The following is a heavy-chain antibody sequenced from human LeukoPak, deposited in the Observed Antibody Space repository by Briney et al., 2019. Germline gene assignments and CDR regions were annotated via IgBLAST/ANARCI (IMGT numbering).Heavy chain of an antibody. CDR3: ARGRRYYGSGSYYYMDV. CDR1: GGSISSGDYY. J-gene: IGHJ6*03. D-gene: IGHD3-10*01. CDR2: IYYSGST. V-gene: IGHV4-30-4*08. Sequence: PSETLSLTCTVSGGSISSGDYYWSWIRQPPGKGLEWIGYIYYSGSTYYNPSLKSRVTISVDTSKSQFSLKLSSVTAADTAVYYCARGRRYYGSGSYYYMDVWGKGTTVTVSS.